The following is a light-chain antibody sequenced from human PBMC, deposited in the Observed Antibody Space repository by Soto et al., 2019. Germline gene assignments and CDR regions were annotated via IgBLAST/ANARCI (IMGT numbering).Light chain of an antibody. CDR1: QSVSNNY. Sequence: ILMTQSPSSRSVSPGYLATFSCRASQSVSNNYLAWYQQKPGQAPRLLIYGASNRATGIPDRFSGSGSGTDFTLTISRLETEDFAVYYCQQYGSSATFGPGTKVDIK. J-gene: IGKJ1*01. CDR2: GAS. V-gene: IGKV3-20*01. CDR3: QQYGSSAT.